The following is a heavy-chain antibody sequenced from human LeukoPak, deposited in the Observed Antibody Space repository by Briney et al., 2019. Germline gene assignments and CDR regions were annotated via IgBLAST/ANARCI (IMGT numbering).Heavy chain of an antibody. CDR3: ARANWNLFSIDY. Sequence: SETLSLTCTVSGGSISSYYWSWIRQPPGKGLEWIGYIYYSGSANYNPSLKSRVTISVDTSKNQFSLKLSSVTAADTAVYYCARANWNLFSIDYWGQGTLVTVSS. CDR2: IYYSGSA. D-gene: IGHD1-1*01. CDR1: GGSISSYY. J-gene: IGHJ4*02. V-gene: IGHV4-59*01.